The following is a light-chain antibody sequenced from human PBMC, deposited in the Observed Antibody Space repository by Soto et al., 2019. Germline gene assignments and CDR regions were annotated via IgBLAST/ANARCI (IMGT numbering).Light chain of an antibody. CDR1: QDISNY. CDR3: QQYGTLRPT. V-gene: IGKV1-33*01. Sequence: DIQMTQSPSSLSASVGDRVTITCQASQDISNYLNWYQQKPGKAPKLLIYDASNLETGVPSRFSASESGTDFTFTISSLQPEDIARDYCQQYGTLRPTFGGGTKMEIK. J-gene: IGKJ4*01. CDR2: DAS.